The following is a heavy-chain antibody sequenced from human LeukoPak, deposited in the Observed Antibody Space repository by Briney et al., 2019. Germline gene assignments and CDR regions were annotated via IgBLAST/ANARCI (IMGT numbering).Heavy chain of an antibody. J-gene: IGHJ5*02. Sequence: SETLSLTCAVSGYSISSGYYWGWIRQPPGKGLEWIGSIYHSGSTYYNPSLKSRVTISVDTSKNQFSLKLSSVTAADTAVYYCAGITIFGVVGRFDHWGQGTLVTVSS. D-gene: IGHD3-3*01. CDR2: IYHSGST. CDR3: AGITIFGVVGRFDH. CDR1: GYSISSGYY. V-gene: IGHV4-38-2*01.